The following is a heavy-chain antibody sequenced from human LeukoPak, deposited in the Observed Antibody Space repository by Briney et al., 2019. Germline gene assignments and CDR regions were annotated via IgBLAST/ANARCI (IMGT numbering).Heavy chain of an antibody. CDR3: ARSRSGYYSYYFDY. CDR1: GGSISSSSYY. D-gene: IGHD3-22*01. V-gene: IGHV4-39*07. J-gene: IGHJ4*02. CDR2: IYYSGST. Sequence: SETLSLTCTVSGGSISSSSYYWGWIRQPPGKGLEWIGSIYYSGSTYYNPSLKSRVTISVDTSKNQFSLKLSSVTAADTAVYYCARSRSGYYSYYFDYWGQGTLVTVSS.